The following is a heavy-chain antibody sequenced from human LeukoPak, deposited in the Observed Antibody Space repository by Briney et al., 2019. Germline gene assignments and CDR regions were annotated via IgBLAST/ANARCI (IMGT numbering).Heavy chain of an antibody. Sequence: AETLSLTCTASGCSVSSGSYYWSWLGQPPGKGLEWIGYIYCSGNTNYNPSLESLVTISVDTSKNQFSRKLSSVTAADTAVYYCARVSSPHYAMLTGYFFDSWGQGDLVTVS. D-gene: IGHD3-9*01. CDR3: ARVSSPHYAMLTGYFFDS. CDR2: IYCSGNT. CDR1: GCSVSSGSYY. J-gene: IGHJ4*02. V-gene: IGHV4-61*01.